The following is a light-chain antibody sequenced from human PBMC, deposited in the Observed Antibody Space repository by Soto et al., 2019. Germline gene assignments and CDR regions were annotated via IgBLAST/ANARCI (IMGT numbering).Light chain of an antibody. J-gene: IGKJ1*01. CDR3: QQYNRYSWT. V-gene: IGKV1-5*03. CDR2: KAS. CDR1: QTISSW. Sequence: DIQMTQSPSTLSGSVGDRVTITCRASQTISSWLAWYQQKPGKAPKLLIDKASTLKSGVPSRFSGSGSGTEFTLTISSLQADDFATYYCQQYNRYSWTFGQGTKVDIK.